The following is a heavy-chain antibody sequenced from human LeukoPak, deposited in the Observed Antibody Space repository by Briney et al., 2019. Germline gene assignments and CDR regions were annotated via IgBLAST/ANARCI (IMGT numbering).Heavy chain of an antibody. D-gene: IGHD1-26*01. CDR3: ARDLSATARAYDY. CDR2: IDICGTYI. Sequence: GGSLRLSCAASGFIVSDYNMTWVRQAPGQGLELVSFIDICGTYITYADSVEGRFTISRENAKNSIYRQMNSLKAADSAVYYCARDLSATARAYDYWGQGTLVTVSS. V-gene: IGHV3-21*01. CDR1: GFIVSDYN. J-gene: IGHJ4*01.